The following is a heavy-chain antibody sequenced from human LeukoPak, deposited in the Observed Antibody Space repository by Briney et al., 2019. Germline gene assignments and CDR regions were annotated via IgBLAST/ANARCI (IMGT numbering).Heavy chain of an antibody. Sequence: SDTLSLTCTVSGGSIDNHYWSWIRQPPGKGLEWIGSIYYSGSTYYNPSLKSRVTISVDTSKNQFSLKLSSVTAADTAVYYCAGYYDSSGLFDYWGQGTLVTVSS. D-gene: IGHD3-22*01. V-gene: IGHV4-39*07. CDR2: IYYSGST. J-gene: IGHJ4*02. CDR1: GGSIDNHY. CDR3: AGYYDSSGLFDY.